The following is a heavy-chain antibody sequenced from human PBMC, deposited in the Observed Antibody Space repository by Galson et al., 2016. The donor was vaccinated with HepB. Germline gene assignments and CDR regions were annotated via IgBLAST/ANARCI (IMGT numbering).Heavy chain of an antibody. V-gene: IGHV3-74*01. CDR2: ISSDGSKT. D-gene: IGHD3-10*01. Sequence: SLRLSCAASGFTSSSYWMHWARQAPGKGLVWVSRISSDGSKTTYADSGKGRFTISRDNAKNTLSLQMNSLRVEDTAVYYCHVWFGESRYGVDVWGQGTTVTVSS. J-gene: IGHJ6*02. CDR3: HVWFGESRYGVDV. CDR1: GFTSSSYW.